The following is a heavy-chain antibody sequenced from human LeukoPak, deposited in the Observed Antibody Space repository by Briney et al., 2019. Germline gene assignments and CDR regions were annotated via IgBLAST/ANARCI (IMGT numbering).Heavy chain of an antibody. CDR2: IIPIFSTA. CDR3: ASPMVRGVMPHAFDI. D-gene: IGHD3-10*01. Sequence: SVKVSCRASGGTFSSYAISWVRQAPGQGLEWMGGIIPIFSTANYAQKFQGRVTITADESTSTAYMELSSLRSEDTAVYYCASPMVRGVMPHAFDIWGQGTMVTVSS. V-gene: IGHV1-69*13. CDR1: GGTFSSYA. J-gene: IGHJ3*02.